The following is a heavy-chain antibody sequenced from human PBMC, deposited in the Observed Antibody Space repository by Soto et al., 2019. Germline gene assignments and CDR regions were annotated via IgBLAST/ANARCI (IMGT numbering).Heavy chain of an antibody. CDR1: GFTFTRYS. CDR3: ARESEDLTSNFDY. Sequence: GSLRLSCAASGFTFTRYSMNWVRQAPGKGLEWVSSISSTTNYIYYGDSMKGRFTISRDNAKNSLYLEMNSLRAEDTAVYYCARESEDLTSNFDYWGQGTLVTVSS. V-gene: IGHV3-21*06. J-gene: IGHJ4*02. CDR2: ISSTTNYI.